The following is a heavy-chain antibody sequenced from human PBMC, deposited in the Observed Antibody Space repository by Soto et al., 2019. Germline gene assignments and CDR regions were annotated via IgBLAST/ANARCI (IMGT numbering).Heavy chain of an antibody. J-gene: IGHJ4*01. Sequence: PGGSLRLSCAASGFTFSSYAMHWVRQAPGKGLEWVAVISYDGSNQYYADSVKGRFTIARDNSKSTLYLQMNSLRAEDTAVYYGAKIIVTPYYDSTDNTLAPPRNDYWAQGTLVPVSS. V-gene: IGHV3-30*18. D-gene: IGHD3-22*01. CDR3: AKIIVTPYYDSTDNTLAPPRNDY. CDR2: ISYDGSNQ. CDR1: GFTFSSYA.